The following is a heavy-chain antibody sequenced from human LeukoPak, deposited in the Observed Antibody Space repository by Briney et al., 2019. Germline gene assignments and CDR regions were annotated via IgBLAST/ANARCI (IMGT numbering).Heavy chain of an antibody. J-gene: IGHJ4*02. V-gene: IGHV3-23*01. Sequence: GGSLRLSCAASGVTFSSYAMNWVRQAPGKGLEWVSSLHGNGDETHYADSVKGRFTISRDNSKATLYLQMNSLRADDTALYYCAAKRRAGTGYYFESWGQGTLVTVSS. CDR1: GVTFSSYA. CDR2: LHGNGDET. D-gene: IGHD6-19*01. CDR3: AAKRRAGTGYYFES.